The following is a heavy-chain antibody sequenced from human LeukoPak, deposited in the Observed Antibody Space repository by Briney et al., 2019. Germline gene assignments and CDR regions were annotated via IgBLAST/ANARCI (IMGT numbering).Heavy chain of an antibody. D-gene: IGHD2-8*01. Sequence: GGSLRLSCGASGFTFSNAWMSWVRQAPGKGLEWVGRIKSKTDGGTTDYAAPVKGRFTISRDDSKNTLYLQMNSLKTEDTAVYYCTTYPMVYAMNYWGQGTLVTVSS. CDR2: IKSKTDGGTT. J-gene: IGHJ4*02. V-gene: IGHV3-15*01. CDR1: GFTFSNAW. CDR3: TTYPMVYAMNY.